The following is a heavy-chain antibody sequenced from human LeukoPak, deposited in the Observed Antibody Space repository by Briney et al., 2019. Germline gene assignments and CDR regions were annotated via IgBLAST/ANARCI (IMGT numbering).Heavy chain of an antibody. CDR2: ISGSGGST. CDR3: ARDSDQAGGMDV. CDR1: GFTFSSYA. Sequence: GGSLRLSCAASGFTFSSYAMSWVRQAPGKGLEWVSAISGSGGSTYYADSVKGRFTISRDNSKNTLYLQINSLRAEDTAVYYCARDSDQAGGMDVWGQGTTVTVSS. D-gene: IGHD2-2*01. V-gene: IGHV3-23*01. J-gene: IGHJ6*02.